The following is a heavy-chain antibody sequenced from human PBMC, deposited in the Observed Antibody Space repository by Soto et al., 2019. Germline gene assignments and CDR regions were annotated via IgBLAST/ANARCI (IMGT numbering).Heavy chain of an antibody. V-gene: IGHV5-51*01. D-gene: IGHD5-18*01. CDR2: IYPGDSDT. CDR3: ARLFGGYSYGSQAYYYYYYMDV. CDR1: GYSFTSYW. Sequence: PGESLKISCKGSGYSFTSYWIGWVRQMPGKGLEWMGIIYPGDSDTRYSPSFQGQVTISADKSISTAYLQWSSLKASDTAMYYCARLFGGYSYGSQAYYYYYYMDVWGKGTTVTVSS. J-gene: IGHJ6*03.